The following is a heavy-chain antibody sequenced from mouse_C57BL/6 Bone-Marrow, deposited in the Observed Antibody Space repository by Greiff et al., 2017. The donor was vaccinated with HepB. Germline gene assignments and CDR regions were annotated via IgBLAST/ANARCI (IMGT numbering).Heavy chain of an antibody. CDR3: ARPLYCSGYAWFAY. CDR2: IYPRSGNT. D-gene: IGHD1-1*01. V-gene: IGHV1-81*01. CDR1: GYTFTSYG. Sequence: QVQLQQSGAELARPGASVKLSCKASGYTFTSYGISWVKQRTGQGLEWIGEIYPRSGNTYYNEKFKGKATLTADKSSSTAYMELRSLTSEDSAVSFCARPLYCSGYAWFAYWGQGTLVTVSA. J-gene: IGHJ3*01.